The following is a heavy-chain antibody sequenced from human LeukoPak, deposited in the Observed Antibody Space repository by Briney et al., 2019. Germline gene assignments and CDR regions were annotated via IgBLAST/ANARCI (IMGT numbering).Heavy chain of an antibody. Sequence: SETLSLTCAVYGGSFSGYYWSWIRQPPGKGLEWIGEIIHSGSTNYNPSLKSRVTISVDTSKNQFSLKLSSVTAADTAVYYCARAKITIFGVVIIPPYFDYWGQGTLVTVSS. J-gene: IGHJ4*02. D-gene: IGHD3-3*01. CDR2: IIHSGST. CDR1: GGSFSGYY. CDR3: ARAKITIFGVVIIPPYFDY. V-gene: IGHV4-34*12.